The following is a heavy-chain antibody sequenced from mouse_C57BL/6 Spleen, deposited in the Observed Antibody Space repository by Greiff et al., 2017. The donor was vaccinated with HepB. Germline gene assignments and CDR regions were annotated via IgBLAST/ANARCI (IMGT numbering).Heavy chain of an antibody. D-gene: IGHD5-5*01. J-gene: IGHJ4*01. CDR3: ETTFYAMDY. V-gene: IGHV1-19*01. Sequence: EVQLQQSGPVLVKPGASVKMSCKASGYTFTDYYMNWVKQSHGKSLEWIGVINPYNGGTSYNQKFKGKATLTVDKSSSTAYMELNSLTSEDSAVYCCETTFYAMDYWGQGTSVTVSS. CDR1: GYTFTDYY. CDR2: INPYNGGT.